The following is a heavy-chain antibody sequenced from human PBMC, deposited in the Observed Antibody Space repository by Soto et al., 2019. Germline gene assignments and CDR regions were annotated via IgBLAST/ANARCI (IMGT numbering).Heavy chain of an antibody. V-gene: IGHV1-18*04. J-gene: IGHJ1*01. CDR1: GYTFTSSG. D-gene: IGHD3-10*01. CDR3: ARAGSGNYGSQYCHH. CDR2: ISGYNGNT. Sequence: QIQLVQSGAEVKEPGASVKVSCKASGYTFTSSGISWVRQAPGQGPEWMGWISGYNGNTNYAQKFQDRVTMTTDTSTRTAYIDLRSLRSDETAVYFCARAGSGNYGSQYCHHWGQGNLVTVSS.